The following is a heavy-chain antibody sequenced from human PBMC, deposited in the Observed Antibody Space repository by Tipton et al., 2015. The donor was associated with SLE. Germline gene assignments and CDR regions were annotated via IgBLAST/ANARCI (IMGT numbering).Heavy chain of an antibody. Sequence: TLSLTCTVSGGSISSSSYYWGWIRQPPGKGLEWIGYIYYSGSTNYNPSLKSRVTISVDTSKNQFSLKLSSVTAADTAVYYCARHPVPGGDQGAFDIWGQGTMVTVSS. CDR2: IYYSGST. D-gene: IGHD2-21*02. J-gene: IGHJ3*02. CDR1: GGSISSSSYY. CDR3: ARHPVPGGDQGAFDI. V-gene: IGHV4-61*05.